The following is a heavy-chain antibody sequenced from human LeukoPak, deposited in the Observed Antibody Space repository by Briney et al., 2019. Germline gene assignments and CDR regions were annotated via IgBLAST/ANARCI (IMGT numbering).Heavy chain of an antibody. CDR3: ARRAGAYSHPYDY. V-gene: IGHV3-53*01. CDR2: IYSDNT. Sequence: GGSLRLSCTVSGFTVSSNSTSWVRQAPGKGLEWVSFIYSDNTHYSDSVKGRFTISRDNSKNTLYLQMNSLRAEDTAVYCARRAGAYSHPYDYWGQGTLVTVSS. CDR1: GFTVSSNS. J-gene: IGHJ4*02. D-gene: IGHD4/OR15-4a*01.